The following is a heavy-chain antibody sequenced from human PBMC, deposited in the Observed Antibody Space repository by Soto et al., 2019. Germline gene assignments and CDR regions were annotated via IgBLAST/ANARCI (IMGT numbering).Heavy chain of an antibody. CDR2: ISVTPGIT. CDR1: GFTMSTYS. CDR3: SKWSGYGDL. D-gene: IGHD5-12*01. Sequence: EMQLLESGGGLVQPGGSLRLSCAASGFTMSTYSVTWVRQAPGKGLEWVSGISVTPGITFYADSVNGRFTISRDSSKNAVYLQMNSLRAEDTAMYFCSKWSGYGDLWGQGTLVTVSS. V-gene: IGHV3-23*01. J-gene: IGHJ4*02.